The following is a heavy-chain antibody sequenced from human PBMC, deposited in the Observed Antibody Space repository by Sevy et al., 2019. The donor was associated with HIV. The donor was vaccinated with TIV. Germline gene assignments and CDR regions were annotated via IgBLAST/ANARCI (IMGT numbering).Heavy chain of an antibody. J-gene: IGHJ4*02. Sequence: GGSLRLSCAASGFTLSSYSMNWVRQAPGKGLEWVSYISSSSSTIYYADSVKGRFTISRDNAKNSLYLQMNSLRDEDTAVYYCAREGYSYGYRSLDYWGQGTLVTVSS. D-gene: IGHD5-18*01. CDR2: ISSSSSTI. CDR3: AREGYSYGYRSLDY. V-gene: IGHV3-48*02. CDR1: GFTLSSYS.